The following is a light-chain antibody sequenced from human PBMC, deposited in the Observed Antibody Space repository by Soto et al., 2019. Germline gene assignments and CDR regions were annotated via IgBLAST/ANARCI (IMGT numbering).Light chain of an antibody. CDR3: GAWDESLNGYV. V-gene: IGLV1-44*01. Sequence: QSVLTQPPSASGTPGQRVTISCSGGSSNIGSNTVNWYQQLPGTAPKVLIYTDNERPSGVPDRFSGSKSGTSASLAINGLHSGDEADYYCGAWDESLNGYVFGTGTQLTVL. CDR1: SSNIGSNT. CDR2: TDN. J-gene: IGLJ1*01.